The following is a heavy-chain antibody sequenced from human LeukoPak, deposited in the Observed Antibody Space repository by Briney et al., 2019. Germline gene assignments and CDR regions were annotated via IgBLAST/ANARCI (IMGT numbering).Heavy chain of an antibody. Sequence: PGGSLRHSCAASGFPFSDFYLSWIRQAPGKGLEWVSYISGSGNSNNYADSVKGRFTISRDNAKNSVYLHMNNVRTEDTAVYYCARLGFTSGYGWDGGYYYYMDVWGKGTTVTVSS. CDR1: GFPFSDFY. CDR2: ISGSGNSN. CDR3: ARLGFTSGYGWDGGYYYYMDV. J-gene: IGHJ6*03. D-gene: IGHD1-1*01. V-gene: IGHV3-11*04.